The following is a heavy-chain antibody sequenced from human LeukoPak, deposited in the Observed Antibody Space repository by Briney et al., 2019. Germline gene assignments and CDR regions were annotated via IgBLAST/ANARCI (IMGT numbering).Heavy chain of an antibody. D-gene: IGHD2-21*01. V-gene: IGHV3-30*02. Sequence: GGSLRLSCAASGFTFSSYGMHWVRQAPGKGLEWVAFIRYDGSNKYYADSMKGRFTISRDNSEDTLSLQMNSLRAEDTAVYYCAKYLIPYFDSGARGPLVTVSS. CDR3: AKYLIPYFDS. J-gene: IGHJ4*02. CDR1: GFTFSSYG. CDR2: IRYDGSNK.